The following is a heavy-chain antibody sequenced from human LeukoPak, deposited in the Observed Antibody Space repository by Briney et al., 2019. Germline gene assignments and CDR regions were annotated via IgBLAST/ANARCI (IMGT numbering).Heavy chain of an antibody. D-gene: IGHD3-10*01. J-gene: IGHJ4*02. CDR1: GFTFNTYW. V-gene: IGHV3-74*01. Sequence: GGSLRLSCAASGFTFNTYWMHWVRQAPGKGLVWVSRINGDGSSIIYADSVKGRFTISRDNAKNTLYLQLNSLRAEDTAVYYCARGGGSGTYRLDYWGQGTLVTVSS. CDR2: INGDGSSI. CDR3: ARGGGSGTYRLDY.